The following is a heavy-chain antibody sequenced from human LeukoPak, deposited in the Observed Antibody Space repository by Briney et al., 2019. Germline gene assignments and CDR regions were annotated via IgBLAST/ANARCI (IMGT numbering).Heavy chain of an antibody. CDR3: ARGRVYDSSGLWAHRGAFHV. CDR2: INHSGRT. J-gene: IGHJ3*01. D-gene: IGHD3-22*01. V-gene: IGHV4-34*01. Sequence: SETLSLTCAVYGGSLSGYYWTWIRQTPRKGLEWIGEINHSGRTNYTSSLKSRDTMSVDTSKNQFSLKLHSVTAADTAVYYCARGRVYDSSGLWAHRGAFHVWGQGTPVTVSS. CDR1: GGSLSGYY.